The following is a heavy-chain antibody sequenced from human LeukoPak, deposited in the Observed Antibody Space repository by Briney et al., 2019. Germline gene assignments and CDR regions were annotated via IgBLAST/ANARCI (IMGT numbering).Heavy chain of an antibody. CDR3: ARVVAARDYFDY. Sequence: PGGSLRLSCAASGFTFSSYEMNWVRQAPGKGLEWVSYIGSSGSTIYYADSVKGRFTISRDNAKNSLYLQMNSLRAEDTAVYYCARVVAARDYFDYWGQGTLVTVSS. CDR2: IGSSGSTI. D-gene: IGHD2-15*01. CDR1: GFTFSSYE. J-gene: IGHJ4*02. V-gene: IGHV3-48*03.